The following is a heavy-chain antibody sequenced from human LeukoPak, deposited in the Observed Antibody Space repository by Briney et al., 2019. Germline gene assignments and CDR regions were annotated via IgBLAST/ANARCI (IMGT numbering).Heavy chain of an antibody. CDR2: ISGSGGST. D-gene: IGHD6-19*01. CDR1: GFTFSSYG. Sequence: PGGSLRLSCAASGFTFSSYGTYWVRRAPGKGLEWVSGISGSGGSTYYADSVKGRLTISRDNSKNTLYLQMNSLRAEDTAVYYCAKGGIAVAGTKFDYWGQGNLVTVSS. V-gene: IGHV3-23*01. J-gene: IGHJ4*02. CDR3: AKGGIAVAGTKFDY.